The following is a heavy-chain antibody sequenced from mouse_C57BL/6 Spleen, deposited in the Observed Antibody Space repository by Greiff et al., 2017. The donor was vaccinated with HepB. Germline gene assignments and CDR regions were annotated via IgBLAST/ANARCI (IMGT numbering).Heavy chain of an antibody. D-gene: IGHD1-1*01. Sequence: QVQLKQPGAELVKPGASVKLSCKASGYTFTSYWMHWVKQRPGRGLEWIGRIDPNSGGTKYNEKFKSKATLTVDKPSSTAYMQLSSLTSEDSAVYYCARGFITTVVATDFDVWGTGTTVTVSS. V-gene: IGHV1-72*01. CDR2: IDPNSGGT. J-gene: IGHJ1*03. CDR1: GYTFTSYW. CDR3: ARGFITTVVATDFDV.